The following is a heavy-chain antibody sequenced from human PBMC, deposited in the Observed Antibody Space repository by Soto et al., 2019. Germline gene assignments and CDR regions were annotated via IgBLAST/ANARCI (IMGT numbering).Heavy chain of an antibody. CDR1: GYSFTTFW. Sequence: GESLKISCNGSGYSFTTFWIGWVRQIPGKGMEWMGIIYPGDSETKYSPDFEGQVTISADRSTNTAYLQWRSLRASDTAMYYCARLGFPGAIYFDSWGLGTLVTVSS. J-gene: IGHJ4*02. CDR3: ARLGFPGAIYFDS. CDR2: IYPGDSET. V-gene: IGHV5-51*01.